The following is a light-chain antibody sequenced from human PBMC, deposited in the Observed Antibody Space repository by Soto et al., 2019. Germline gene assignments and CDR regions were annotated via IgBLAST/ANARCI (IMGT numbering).Light chain of an antibody. CDR2: QVS. CDR3: SSYSSDSTL. CDR1: SSDVGAYNH. J-gene: IGLJ2*01. Sequence: QSALTQPASVSGSPGQSITISCTGTSSDVGAYNHVSWYQKHPGTAPKLLIFQVSLRPALISNRFSASKSGNTASLTISGLLAEDEADYYCSSYSSDSTLFGGGTKLTVL. V-gene: IGLV2-14*01.